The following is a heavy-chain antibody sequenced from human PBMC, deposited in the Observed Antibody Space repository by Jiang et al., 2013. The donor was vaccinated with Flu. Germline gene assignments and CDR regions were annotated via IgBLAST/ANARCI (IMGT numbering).Heavy chain of an antibody. V-gene: IGHV4-31*03. Sequence: GLVKPSQTLSLTCTVSGGSINSGAFYWSWIRQHPGKGLEWIGYIYYSGTTYYNPSLKSRITISVGTSKNHFSLKLSSVTAADTAVYYCARVLADCSGKTCYSRGYFDYWAREPWSPSPQ. CDR3: ARVLADCSGKTCYSRGYFDY. CDR2: IYYSGTT. J-gene: IGHJ4*02. D-gene: IGHD2-15*01. CDR1: GGSINSGAFY.